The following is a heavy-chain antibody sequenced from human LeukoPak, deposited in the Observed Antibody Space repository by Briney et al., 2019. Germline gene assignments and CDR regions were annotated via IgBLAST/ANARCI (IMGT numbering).Heavy chain of an antibody. J-gene: IGHJ6*03. D-gene: IGHD3-3*01. CDR1: GGSISSGSYY. CDR2: IYYSGST. V-gene: IGHV4-61*01. CDR3: ARDRGYDFWSVLGDYYYYYYMDV. Sequence: SETLSLTCTVSGGSISSGSYYWSWIRQPPGKGLEWIGYIYYSGSTNYNPSLKSRVTISVDTSKNQFSLKLSSVTAADTAVYYCARDRGYDFWSVLGDYYYYYYMDVWGKGTTVTVSS.